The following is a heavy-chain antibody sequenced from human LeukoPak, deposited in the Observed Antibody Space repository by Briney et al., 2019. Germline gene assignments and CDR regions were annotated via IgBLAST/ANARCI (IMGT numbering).Heavy chain of an antibody. CDR1: GFTFSSYA. Sequence: PGGSLRLSCAASGFTFSSYAMSWVRQAPGKGLEWVSAISGSGDNTHYADSVKGRFTISRDNSKNTLYLQMNSLRAEDTAVYYCARDGPRYNWFDPWGQGTLVTVSS. CDR3: ARDGPRYNWFDP. J-gene: IGHJ5*02. V-gene: IGHV3-23*01. CDR2: ISGSGDNT.